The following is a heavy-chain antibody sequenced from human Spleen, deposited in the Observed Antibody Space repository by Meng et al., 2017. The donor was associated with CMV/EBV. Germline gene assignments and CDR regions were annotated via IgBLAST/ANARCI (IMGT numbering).Heavy chain of an antibody. CDR3: ARAMVGATTAPLDFAY. Sequence: SETLSLTCSVSGGSVSSGGYYWTWIRQPPGKGLEWIGYGYNSGSTNYSPSLKSRVTISVDTSKNQFSLNLSSVTAADTAVYYCARAMVGATTAPLDFAYWGQGKLVTVSS. CDR1: GGSVSSGGYY. D-gene: IGHD1-26*01. V-gene: IGHV4-61*08. J-gene: IGHJ4*02. CDR2: GYNSGST.